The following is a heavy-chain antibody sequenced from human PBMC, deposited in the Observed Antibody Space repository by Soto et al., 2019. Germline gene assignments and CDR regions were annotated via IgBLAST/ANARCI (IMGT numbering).Heavy chain of an antibody. CDR1: GFTFSSFA. Sequence: GSLRLSCAASGFTFSSFAMRWVRQAPGKGLQRVSGISGSGVSTYYGDSVKGRFTISRDNSKNTLFLQMNSLRAEDTAVYYCASDPPRMTTLTTVDYWGQGALVTVSS. V-gene: IGHV3-23*01. J-gene: IGHJ4*02. D-gene: IGHD4-17*01. CDR2: ISGSGVST. CDR3: ASDPPRMTTLTTVDY.